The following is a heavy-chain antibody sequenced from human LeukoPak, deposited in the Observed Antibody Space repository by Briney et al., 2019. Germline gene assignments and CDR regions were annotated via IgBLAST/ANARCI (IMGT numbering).Heavy chain of an antibody. CDR1: GFTVSSNY. CDR3: ARDTRRGGATLDYHFDY. CDR2: IYSGGST. J-gene: IGHJ4*02. D-gene: IGHD1-26*01. Sequence: GGSLRLSCAASGFTVSSNYMSWVRQAPGKGLEWVSVIYSGGSTYYADSVKGRFTISRDNAKNSLYLQMNSLRAEDTAVYYCARDTRRGGATLDYHFDYWGQGTLVTVSS. V-gene: IGHV3-66*01.